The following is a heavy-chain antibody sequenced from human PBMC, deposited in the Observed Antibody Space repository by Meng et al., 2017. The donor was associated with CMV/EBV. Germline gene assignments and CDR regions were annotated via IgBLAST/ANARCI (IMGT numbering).Heavy chain of an antibody. V-gene: IGHV3-30*04. CDR3: ARDLVGGAVSTVDY. Sequence: GESLKISCAASGFTLSSYAMHWVRQAPGKGLEWVAVISYDGSNKYYADSVKGRFTISRDNSKNTLYLQMNSLRAEDTAVYYCARDLVGGAVSTVDYWGQGTLVTVSS. CDR2: ISYDGSNK. D-gene: IGHD5/OR15-5a*01. CDR1: GFTLSSYA. J-gene: IGHJ4*02.